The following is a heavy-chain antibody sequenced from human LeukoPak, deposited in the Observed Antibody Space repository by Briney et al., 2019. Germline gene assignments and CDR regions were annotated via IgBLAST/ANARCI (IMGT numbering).Heavy chain of an antibody. CDR3: ARDITSPYNDFWTGHTWFDP. CDR1: GFTFSAYW. D-gene: IGHD3-3*01. Sequence: GGSLRLSRAASGFTFSAYWMSWVRQAPGKGLEWVANIKQDGSEKYYVDSVKGRFTISRYNAKNSLYLQMNSLRAEDTAVYYCARDITSPYNDFWTGHTWFDPWGQGTLVTVSS. J-gene: IGHJ5*02. V-gene: IGHV3-7*01. CDR2: IKQDGSEK.